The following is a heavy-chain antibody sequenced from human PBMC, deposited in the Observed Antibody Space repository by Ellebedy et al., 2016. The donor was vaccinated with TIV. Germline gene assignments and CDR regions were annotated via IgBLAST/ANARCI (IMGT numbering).Heavy chain of an antibody. CDR3: ARDAMIWIFDS. V-gene: IGHV3-48*01. CDR2: IRKSHTT. CDR1: GFTFNSYS. J-gene: IGHJ4*02. Sequence: PGGSLRLSCAASGFTFNSYSMNWVRQAPGYGLECISYIRKSHTTYYADSVRGRFTISRDNAKRSLYLQMNSLRLEDTAVYYCARDAMIWIFDSWGQGTLVTVSS. D-gene: IGHD3-22*01.